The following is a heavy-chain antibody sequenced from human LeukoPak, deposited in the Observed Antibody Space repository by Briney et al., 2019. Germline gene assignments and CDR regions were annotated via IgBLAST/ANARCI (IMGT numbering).Heavy chain of an antibody. V-gene: IGHV4-39*07. CDR3: ASRPLVVVAATSWFDP. CDR2: IYYSGST. CDR1: GGSISSSSYY. D-gene: IGHD2-15*01. Sequence: PSETLSLTCTVSGGSISSSSYYWGWIRQPPGKGLEWIGSIYYSGSTYYNPSLKSRVTISVDTSKNQFSLKLSSVTAADTAVYYCASRPLVVVAATSWFDPWGQGTLVTVSS. J-gene: IGHJ5*02.